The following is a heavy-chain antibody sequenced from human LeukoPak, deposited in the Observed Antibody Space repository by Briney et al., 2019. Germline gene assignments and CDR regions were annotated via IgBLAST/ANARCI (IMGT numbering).Heavy chain of an antibody. D-gene: IGHD2-8*01. V-gene: IGHV4-30-4*08. CDR1: GGSISSGDYY. CDR2: IYYSGST. CDR3: ARAPPGVAFDI. Sequence: PSETLSLTCTVSGGSISSGDYYWSWIRQPPGKGLEWIGYIYYSGSTCYNPSLKSRVTISVDTSKNQFSLKLSSVTAADTAVYYCARAPPGVAFDIWGQGTMVTVSS. J-gene: IGHJ3*02.